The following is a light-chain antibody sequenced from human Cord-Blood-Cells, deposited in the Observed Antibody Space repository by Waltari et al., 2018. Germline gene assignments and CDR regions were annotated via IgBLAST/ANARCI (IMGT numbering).Light chain of an antibody. J-gene: IGKJ4*01. CDR3: QQSYSTPLT. V-gene: IGKV1-39*01. Sequence: DIQMTQSPSSMPASVGDRVTIPCRASQSISSYLNWYQQKPGRAPKLLIYAGSSLQSGVSSRFSGSGSVTDVTLTIISLQPEDFATYYCQQSYSTPLTVGGGTKVEIK. CDR2: AGS. CDR1: QSISSY.